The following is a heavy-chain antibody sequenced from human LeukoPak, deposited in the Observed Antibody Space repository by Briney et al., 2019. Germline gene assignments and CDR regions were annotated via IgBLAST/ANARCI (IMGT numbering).Heavy chain of an antibody. J-gene: IGHJ4*02. CDR3: AKGGSYWG. D-gene: IGHD1-26*01. V-gene: IGHV3-74*01. CDR1: GFIFSSKW. CDR2: IDNGGGYT. Sequence: GGSLRLSCAASGFIFSSKWIHWVRQAPGKGLEWVSRIDNGGGYTSYADSVKGRFTISRDNAKNTLYLQMNSLRAEDTAVYYCAKGGSYWGWGQGTLVTVSS.